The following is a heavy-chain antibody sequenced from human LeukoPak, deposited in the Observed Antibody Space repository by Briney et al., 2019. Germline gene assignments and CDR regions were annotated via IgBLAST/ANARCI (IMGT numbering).Heavy chain of an antibody. CDR2: IDHSGST. CDR3: ARLNSITIFAFRKYYYYMDV. V-gene: IGHV4-38-2*02. CDR1: GYSISSGFY. Sequence: SETLSLTCTVSGYSISSGFYWAWIRQPPGKGLEWIGQIDHSGSTNYNPSLKSRVTISVDTSKNQFSLRLTSVTAADTAVYYCARLNSITIFAFRKYYYYMDVWDKGTTVTVSS. J-gene: IGHJ6*03. D-gene: IGHD3-3*01.